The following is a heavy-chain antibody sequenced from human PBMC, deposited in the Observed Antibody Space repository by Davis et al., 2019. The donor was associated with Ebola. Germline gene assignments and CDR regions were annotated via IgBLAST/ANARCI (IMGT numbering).Heavy chain of an antibody. J-gene: IGHJ6*02. D-gene: IGHD2-2*01. V-gene: IGHV1-24*01. CDR1: GYTLTELS. Sequence: ASVKVSCKVSGYTLTELSMHWVRQAPGKGLEWMGGFDPEDGETIYAQKFQGRVTMTEDTSTDTAYMELSSLRSEDTAVYYCATGGGYCSSTSCYGYYYYYGMDVWGQGTTVTVSS. CDR3: ATGGGYCSSTSCYGYYYYYGMDV. CDR2: FDPEDGET.